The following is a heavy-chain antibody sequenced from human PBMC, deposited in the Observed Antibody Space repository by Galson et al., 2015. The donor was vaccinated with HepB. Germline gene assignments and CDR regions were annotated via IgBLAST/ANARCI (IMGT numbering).Heavy chain of an antibody. CDR2: FARNTVVGTT. CDR3: TIDVPDHHPQIDH. J-gene: IGHJ4*02. Sequence: SLRLSCAASGFIFTNAWMSWVRQAPGKGLEWVGRFARNTVVGTTQYAAPVQGRFTISRDDSKNTLYLQMNSLKIEDTAIYYCTIDVPDHHPQIDHWGQGTVVTVSS. CDR1: GFIFTNAW. D-gene: IGHD2-2*01. V-gene: IGHV3-15*04.